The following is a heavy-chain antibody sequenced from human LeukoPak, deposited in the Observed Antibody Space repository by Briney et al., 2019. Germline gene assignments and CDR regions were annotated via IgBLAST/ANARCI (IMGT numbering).Heavy chain of an antibody. CDR2: IKSKTDGGTT. D-gene: IGHD1-26*01. CDR1: GFTFSNAW. CDR3: TTPIVGPKGGDY. Sequence: GGSLRLSCAASGFTFSNAWMSWVRQAPGKGLEWVGRIKSKTDGGTTDYAAPVKGRFTISRDESENILYLQMSSLKTEDTAVYYCTTPIVGPKGGDYWGQGTLVTVSS. J-gene: IGHJ4*02. V-gene: IGHV3-15*01.